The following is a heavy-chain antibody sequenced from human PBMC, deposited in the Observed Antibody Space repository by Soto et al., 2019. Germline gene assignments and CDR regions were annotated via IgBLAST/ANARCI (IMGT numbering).Heavy chain of an antibody. CDR1: GFTFSSYA. V-gene: IGHV3-23*01. CDR2: ISGSGGST. CDR3: AKTASVAYGDYRKDY. Sequence: EVQLLESGGGLVQPGGSLRLSCAASGFTFSSYAMSWVRQPPGKGLEWVSAISGSGGSTYYADSGKGRFTISRDNSKNTQYLQMNSLRAEDTAVYYCAKTASVAYGDYRKDYWGQGTLVTVSS. J-gene: IGHJ4*02. D-gene: IGHD4-17*01.